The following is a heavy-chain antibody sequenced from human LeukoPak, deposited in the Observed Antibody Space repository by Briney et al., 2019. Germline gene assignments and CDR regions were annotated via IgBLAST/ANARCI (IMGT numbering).Heavy chain of an antibody. D-gene: IGHD6-6*01. CDR1: GGSISSYY. V-gene: IGHV4-59*01. CDR3: ARGRIAARPYYYYMDV. CDR2: IYYSGST. J-gene: IGHJ6*03. Sequence: PSETLSLTCTVSGGSISSYYWSRIRQPPGKGLEWIGYIYYSGSTNYNPSLKSRVTISVDTSKNQFSLKLSSVTAADTAVYYCARGRIAARPYYYYMDVWGKGTTVTVSS.